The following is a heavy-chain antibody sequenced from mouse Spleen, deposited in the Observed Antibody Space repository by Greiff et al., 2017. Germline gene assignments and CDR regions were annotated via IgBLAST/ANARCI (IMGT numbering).Heavy chain of an antibody. J-gene: IGHJ2*01. CDR1: GFNIKDYY. Sequence: VQLQQSGAELVKPGASVQLSCTASGFNIKDYYMHWVKQRTEQGLEWIGRIDPEDGETKYAPKFQGKATITADTSSNTANLQLRSLTSEDTAVDYCARGEYFDYWGQGTTLTVSS. CDR2: IDPEDGET. CDR3: ARGEYFDY. V-gene: IGHV14-2*01.